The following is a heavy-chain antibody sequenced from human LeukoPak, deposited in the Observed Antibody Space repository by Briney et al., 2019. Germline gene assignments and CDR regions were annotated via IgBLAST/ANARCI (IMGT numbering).Heavy chain of an antibody. CDR2: IYTSGYT. D-gene: IGHD1-26*01. V-gene: IGHV4-4*07. J-gene: IGHJ6*03. CDR3: ARDHSGMRQHTWDYYYYYMDV. CDR1: GDSLSSSY. Sequence: PSETLSLTCTVSGDSLSSSYWSWVRQPAGKGLEWIGRIYTSGYTNYNPSLKSRVTISVDTSKNQFSLKLSSVTAADTAVYYCARDHSGMRQHTWDYYYYYMDVWGKGTTVTISS.